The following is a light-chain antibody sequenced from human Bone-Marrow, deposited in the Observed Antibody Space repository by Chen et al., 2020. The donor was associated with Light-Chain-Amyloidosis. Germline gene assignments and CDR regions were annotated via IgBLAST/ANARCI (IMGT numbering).Light chain of an antibody. Sequence: NFMLTQPHSVSESPGKTVIISCTRSSGSIATNYVQWYQQRPGSSPTTVIYEDDKRPSGVPDRFSCSIDRSSNSASLTISGLKTEDEADYYCQSYQGSSQGVFGGGTKLTVL. CDR2: EDD. CDR3: QSYQGSSQGV. J-gene: IGLJ3*02. V-gene: IGLV6-57*01. CDR1: SGSIATNY.